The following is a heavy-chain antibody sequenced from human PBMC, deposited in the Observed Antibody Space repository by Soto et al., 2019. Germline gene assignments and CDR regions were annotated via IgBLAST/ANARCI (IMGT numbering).Heavy chain of an antibody. CDR1: GGSFSGYY. CDR3: ARFLTGYYKAYYFDY. J-gene: IGHJ4*02. D-gene: IGHD3-9*01. V-gene: IGHV4-34*01. Sequence: QVQLQQWGAGLLKPSETLSLTCAVYGGSFSGYYWSWIRQPPGKGLEWIGEINHSGSTNYNPSLKSRVTISVDTSKNQFSLKLRSVTAADTAVYYCARFLTGYYKAYYFDYWGQGTLVTVSS. CDR2: INHSGST.